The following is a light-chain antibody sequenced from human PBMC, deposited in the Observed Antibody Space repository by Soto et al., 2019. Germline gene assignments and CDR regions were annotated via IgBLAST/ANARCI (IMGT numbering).Light chain of an antibody. J-gene: IGKJ1*01. CDR1: QTISSW. Sequence: DIQMTQSPSTLSGSVGDRVTITCRASQTISSWLAWYQQKPGKAPKLLIYKASTLKSGVPSRFSGSGSGTEFTLTIPRLTPHDLDNSYCQHYNSYSEAFGQGTKVDIK. V-gene: IGKV1-5*03. CDR3: QHYNSYSEA. CDR2: KAS.